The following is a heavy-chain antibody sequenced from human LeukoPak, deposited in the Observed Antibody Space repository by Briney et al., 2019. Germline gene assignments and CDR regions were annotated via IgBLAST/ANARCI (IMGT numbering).Heavy chain of an antibody. CDR1: GYTFTSYG. CDR3: ARSIRFLEWLFRSPQNYYGMDV. J-gene: IGHJ6*02. D-gene: IGHD3-3*01. Sequence: ASVKVSCKASGYTFTSYGITWVRQAPGQGLEWMGWISAYTSNTNYAQNLQGRVTTTTDTSTSTAYMELRGLKSDDTAVYYCARSIRFLEWLFRSPQNYYGMDVWGQGTTVTVSS. V-gene: IGHV1-18*01. CDR2: ISAYTSNT.